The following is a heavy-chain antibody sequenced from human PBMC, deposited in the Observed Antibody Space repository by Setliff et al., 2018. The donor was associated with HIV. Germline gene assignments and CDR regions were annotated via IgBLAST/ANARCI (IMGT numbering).Heavy chain of an antibody. V-gene: IGHV1-69*13. D-gene: IGHD3-9*01. CDR1: GYSFTNLG. Sequence: SVKVSCKASGYSFTNLGLNWVRQAPGQGLEWMGGIIPIFGSTKYAQKFQDRVTITADESTYTADMELSSLRSDDTAVYYCARAYDILTGYYDYWGQGTLVTVPQ. CDR3: ARAYDILTGYYDY. CDR2: IIPIFGST. J-gene: IGHJ4*02.